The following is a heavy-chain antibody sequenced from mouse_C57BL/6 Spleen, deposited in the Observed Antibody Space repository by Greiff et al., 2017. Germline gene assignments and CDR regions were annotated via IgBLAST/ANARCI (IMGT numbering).Heavy chain of an antibody. CDR2: ISSGGSYT. J-gene: IGHJ2*01. D-gene: IGHD1-1*01. Sequence: EVKLVESGGDLVKPGGSLKLSCAASGFTFSSYGMSWVRQTPDKRLEWVATISSGGSYTYYPDSVKGRFTISRDNAKNTLYLQMSSLKSEDTAMYYCARQDTNYFDYWGQGTTLTVSS. V-gene: IGHV5-6*01. CDR3: ARQDTNYFDY. CDR1: GFTFSSYG.